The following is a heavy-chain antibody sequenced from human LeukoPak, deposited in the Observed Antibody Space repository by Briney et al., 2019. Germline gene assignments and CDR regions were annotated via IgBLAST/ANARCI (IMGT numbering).Heavy chain of an antibody. Sequence: GGSLRLSCAASGFTFSSYGMHWVRQAPGKGLEWVAVIWYDGSNKYYADSVKGRFTIARDNSKNTLYLQMNSLRAEDTAVYYWARDGLVSISYFDYWGQGTLVTVSS. CDR1: GFTFSSYG. CDR2: IWYDGSNK. V-gene: IGHV3-33*01. CDR3: ARDGLVSISYFDY. D-gene: IGHD3/OR15-3a*01. J-gene: IGHJ4*02.